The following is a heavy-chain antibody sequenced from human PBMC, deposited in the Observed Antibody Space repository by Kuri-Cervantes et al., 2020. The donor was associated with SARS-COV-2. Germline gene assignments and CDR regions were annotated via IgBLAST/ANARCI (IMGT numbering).Heavy chain of an antibody. CDR2: INHSGST. V-gene: IGHV4-39*07. Sequence: GSLRLSCTVSGGSISSSSYYWGWIRQPPGKGLEWIGEINHSGSTNYNPSLKSRVTISVDTSKNQFSLKLSSVTAADTAVYYCAKVGSGYYFDYWGQGTLVTVSS. D-gene: IGHD3-3*01. CDR3: AKVGSGYYFDY. CDR1: GGSISSSSYY. J-gene: IGHJ4*02.